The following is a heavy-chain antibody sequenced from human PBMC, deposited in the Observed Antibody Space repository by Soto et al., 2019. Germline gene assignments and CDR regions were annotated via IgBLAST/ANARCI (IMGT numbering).Heavy chain of an antibody. CDR1: GGSISSSSYY. D-gene: IGHD6-13*01. CDR2: IYYSGST. V-gene: IGHV4-39*01. J-gene: IGHJ6*02. Sequence: QLQLQESGPGLVKPSETLSLTCTVSGGSISSSSYYWGWIRQPPGKGLEWIGSIYYSGSTYYNPSLKSRVTISVDTSKNQFSLKLSSVTAADTAVYYCARLPYSSSSRVAAVGYGMDVWGQGTTVTVSS. CDR3: ARLPYSSSSRVAAVGYGMDV.